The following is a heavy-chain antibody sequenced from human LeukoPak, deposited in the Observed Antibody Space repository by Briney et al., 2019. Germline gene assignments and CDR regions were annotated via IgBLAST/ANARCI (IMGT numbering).Heavy chain of an antibody. Sequence: SETLSLTRTVSGGSISSGGYYWSWIRQHPGKGLEWIGYIYYSGSTYYNPSLKSRVTISVDTSKNQFSLKLSSVTAADTAVYYCARFADSGSYPDYWGQGTLVTVSS. D-gene: IGHD1-26*01. J-gene: IGHJ4*02. V-gene: IGHV4-31*03. CDR3: ARFADSGSYPDY. CDR1: GGSISSGGYY. CDR2: IYYSGST.